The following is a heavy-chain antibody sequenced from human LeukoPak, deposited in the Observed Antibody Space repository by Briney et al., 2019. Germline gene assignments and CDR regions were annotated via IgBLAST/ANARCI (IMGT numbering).Heavy chain of an antibody. CDR1: GGSISSSIYY. CDR2: INHSGST. Sequence: SETLSLTCIVSGGSISSSIYYWAWVRQPPGKGLEWIGEINHSGSTNYNPSLKSRVTISVDTSKNQFSLKLSSVTAADTAVYYCASRSSGGYYGSGSRNYYMDVWGKGTTVTVSS. CDR3: ASRSSGGYYGSGSRNYYMDV. V-gene: IGHV4-39*07. D-gene: IGHD3-10*01. J-gene: IGHJ6*03.